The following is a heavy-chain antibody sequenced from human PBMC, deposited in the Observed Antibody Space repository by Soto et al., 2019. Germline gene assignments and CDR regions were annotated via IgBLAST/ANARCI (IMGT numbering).Heavy chain of an antibody. CDR1: GGSVSSGSYY. J-gene: IGHJ3*02. CDR3: ARPAYCGGDCSLGASDI. D-gene: IGHD2-21*02. V-gene: IGHV4-61*01. Sequence: QVQLQESGPGLVKPSETLSLTCTVSGGSVSSGSYYWSWIRQPPGKGLEWIGYIYYSGSTNYNPSLKSRLTISVDTSKNQFSLKLSSVTAADTAVYYCARPAYCGGDCSLGASDIWGEGTMVTVSS. CDR2: IYYSGST.